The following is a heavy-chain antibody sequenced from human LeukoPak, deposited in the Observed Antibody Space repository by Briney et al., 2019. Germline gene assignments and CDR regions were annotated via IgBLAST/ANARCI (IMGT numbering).Heavy chain of an antibody. V-gene: IGHV3-7*01. CDR1: GFSLSTSW. CDR3: ARDRGLQGWHFDL. CDR2: IKEDGSKI. J-gene: IGHJ2*01. D-gene: IGHD1-1*01. Sequence: GGSLRLSCAASGFSLSTSWMSWVRQAPGKGLEWLGDIKEDGSKIYYVDSVKGRFTISRDNAKNSLYLQMNSLRVEETAVYYCARDRGLQGWHFDLWGRGTLVTVSS.